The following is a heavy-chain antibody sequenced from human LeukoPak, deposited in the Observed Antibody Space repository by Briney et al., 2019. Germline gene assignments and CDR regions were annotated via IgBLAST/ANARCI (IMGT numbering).Heavy chain of an antibody. CDR1: GFTFSSYW. V-gene: IGHV3-7*01. Sequence: GGSLRLSCAASGFTFSSYWMSWVRQAPGKGLEWVANIKQDGSEKYYVDSVEGRFTISRDNAKNSLYLQMNSLRAEDTAVYYCARRTSGSYSYYFDYWGQGTLVTVSS. D-gene: IGHD1-26*01. CDR3: ARRTSGSYSYYFDY. CDR2: IKQDGSEK. J-gene: IGHJ4*02.